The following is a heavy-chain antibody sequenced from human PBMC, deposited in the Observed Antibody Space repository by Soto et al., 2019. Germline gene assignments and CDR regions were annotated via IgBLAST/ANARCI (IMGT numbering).Heavy chain of an antibody. CDR1: GYTLTELS. D-gene: IGHD6-13*01. CDR2: LDPEDGET. V-gene: IGHV1-24*01. CDR3: ATTGYSSRGDYYHYGMAF. Sequence: ASVKVSCKVSGYTLTELSIHWVRQAPGKGLEWMGGLDPEDGETIYAQKFQGRVTMTEDTSTDTAYMELSSLRSEDTAVYYCATTGYSSRGDYYHYGMAFWGQGSSVTVSS. J-gene: IGHJ6*02.